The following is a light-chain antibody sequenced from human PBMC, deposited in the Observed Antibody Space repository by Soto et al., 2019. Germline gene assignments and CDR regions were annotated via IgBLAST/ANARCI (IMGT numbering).Light chain of an antibody. J-gene: IGKJ1*01. CDR3: QQYGSSRGWT. Sequence: EIVLTQSPGTLSLSPGERATLSCRASQSVSSSYLAWYQQKPGQAPRLLIYGASSRATGIPDRFSGSGSGTDFTLTFSRLEPEDFAVYYCQQYGSSRGWTFGQGTKV. CDR1: QSVSSSY. V-gene: IGKV3-20*01. CDR2: GAS.